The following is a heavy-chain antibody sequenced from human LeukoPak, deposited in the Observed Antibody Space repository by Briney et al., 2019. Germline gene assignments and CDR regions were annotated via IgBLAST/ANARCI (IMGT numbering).Heavy chain of an antibody. CDR3: ARETEMATIVALDY. V-gene: IGHV1-69*04. CDR1: GGTFSSYA. Sequence: SVKVSCKASGGTFSSYAISWVRQAPGQGLEWMGRIIPILGIANYAQKFQGRVTITADKSTSTAYMELSSLRSEDTAVYYCARETEMATIVALDYWGQGTLVTVSS. J-gene: IGHJ4*02. D-gene: IGHD5-12*01. CDR2: IIPILGIA.